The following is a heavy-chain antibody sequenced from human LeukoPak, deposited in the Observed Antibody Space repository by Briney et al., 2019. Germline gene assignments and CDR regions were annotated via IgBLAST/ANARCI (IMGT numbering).Heavy chain of an antibody. CDR3: ANNDYNNPEA. D-gene: IGHD4-11*01. J-gene: IGHJ5*02. V-gene: IGHV3-53*01. CDR1: GFTVSSNY. CDR2: IYSGGST. Sequence: GGSLRLSCAASGFTVSSNYMSWVRQAPGKGLEWVSVIYSGGSTYYADSVKGRFTISRDNSKNTLYLQMNSLRAEYTAVYYCANNDYNNPEAWGQGTLVTVSS.